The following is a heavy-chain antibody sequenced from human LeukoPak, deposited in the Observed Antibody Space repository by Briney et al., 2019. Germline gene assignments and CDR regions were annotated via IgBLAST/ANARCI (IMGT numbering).Heavy chain of an antibody. CDR2: IQDDGSVK. D-gene: IGHD1-1*01. V-gene: IGHV3-7*01. CDR1: GFTFSKSW. J-gene: IGHJ6*02. Sequence: PGGSLRLSCAASGFTFSKSWVSWVRQAPGQGPEWVAAIQDDGSVKDYVDSVKGRFTISRDNAKNSLHLQMNSLRAEDTAVYYCATYTNWVAGDVWGQGTTVSVSS. CDR3: ATYTNWVAGDV.